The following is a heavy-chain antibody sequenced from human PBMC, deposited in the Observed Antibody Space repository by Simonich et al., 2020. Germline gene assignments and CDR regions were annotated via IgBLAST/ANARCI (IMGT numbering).Heavy chain of an antibody. J-gene: IGHJ4*02. CDR2: IYYRGST. CDR3: ARLPDY. V-gene: IGHV4-59*08. Sequence: QVQLQESGPGLVKPSETLSLTCPVSGGSISSYYLRWIRQPPGKELEWIGYIYYRGSTNYTPSLKSRVTISVDTSKNQFSLKLSSVTAADTAVYYCARLPDYWGQGTLVTVSS. CDR1: GGSISSYY.